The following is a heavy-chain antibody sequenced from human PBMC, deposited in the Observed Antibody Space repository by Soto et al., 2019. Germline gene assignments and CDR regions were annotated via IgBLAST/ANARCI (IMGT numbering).Heavy chain of an antibody. CDR2: IDSSGEK. V-gene: IGHV2-26*01. CDR1: GLSITDSEMG. D-gene: IGHD6-19*01. CDR3: ARRHLAVAVSPWFDP. Sequence: QVTLKESGPVLVKPTETLTLRCTVSGLSITDSEMGVSWIRQPPGQPLEWLAHIDSSGEKSYRTFLKSRLAISKDTSKSQTVLTMTNMDPADTATYYCARRHLAVAVSPWFDPWGQGIPVTVSS. J-gene: IGHJ5*02.